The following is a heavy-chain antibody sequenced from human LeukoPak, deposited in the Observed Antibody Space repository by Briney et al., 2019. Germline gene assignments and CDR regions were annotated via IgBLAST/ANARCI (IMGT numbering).Heavy chain of an antibody. D-gene: IGHD5-18*01. CDR3: ASRVRGYSYGVFDY. CDR1: GFTYSSYS. V-gene: IGHV3-21*01. J-gene: IGHJ4*02. Sequence: GGSLRLXCAASGFTYSSYSMNWVRRAPGKGLEWVSSISSSSSYIYYADSVKGRFTISRDNAKNSLYLQMNSLRAEDTAVYYCASRVRGYSYGVFDYWGQGTLVTVSS. CDR2: ISSSSSYI.